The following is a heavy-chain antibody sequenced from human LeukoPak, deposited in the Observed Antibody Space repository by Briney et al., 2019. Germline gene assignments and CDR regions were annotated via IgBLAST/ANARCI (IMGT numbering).Heavy chain of an antibody. V-gene: IGHV1-2*02. CDR3: ARDVYYSSTSCDYMDV. CDR1: GYTFTGYY. D-gene: IGHD2-2*01. CDR2: INPNSGGT. Sequence: GASVKVSCKASGYTFTGYYMHWVRQAPGQGLEWMGWINPNSGGTNYAQKFQGRVTMTRDTSISTAYMELSRLRSDDTAVYYCARDVYYSSTSCDYMDVWGKGTTVTVSS. J-gene: IGHJ6*03.